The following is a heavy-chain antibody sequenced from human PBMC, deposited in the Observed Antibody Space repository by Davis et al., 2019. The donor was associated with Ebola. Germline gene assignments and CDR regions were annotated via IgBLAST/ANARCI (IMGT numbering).Heavy chain of an antibody. D-gene: IGHD4-11*01. Sequence: GSLRLSCTVSGGSISSYYWSWIRQPPGKGLEWIGFIYYSGSTNYNPSLKSRVTISIDTSKNQFSLKLNSLTAADTAVYYCARRNFGKYYSGMDVWGQGTTVTVSS. V-gene: IGHV4-59*08. J-gene: IGHJ6*02. CDR1: GGSISSYY. CDR2: IYYSGST. CDR3: ARRNFGKYYSGMDV.